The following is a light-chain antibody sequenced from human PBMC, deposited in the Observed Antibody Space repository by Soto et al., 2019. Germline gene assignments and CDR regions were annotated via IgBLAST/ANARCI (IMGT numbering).Light chain of an antibody. CDR2: AAS. CDR1: QGISSY. CDR3: QQFNSPLT. J-gene: IGKJ4*01. V-gene: IGKV1-9*01. Sequence: DIQLTQSPSFLSASVGDRVTITCRASQGISSYLAWYQQKPGKAPKLLIYAASTLQSGVPSRFSGGGSGTGFTLTISSLQPEDFATYYCQQFNSPLTFGGGTKVDIK.